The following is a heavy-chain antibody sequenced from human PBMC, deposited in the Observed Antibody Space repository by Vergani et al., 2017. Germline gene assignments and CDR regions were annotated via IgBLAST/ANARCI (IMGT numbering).Heavy chain of an antibody. Sequence: QVQLQESGPGLVKPSETLSLTCTVSGGSISSYYWSWIRQPPGKGLEWIGYIYYSGSTNYNPSLKSRVTISVDTSKNQFSLKLSSVTAADTDGYYCARESVDTAMVFDYWGQGTLVTVSS. V-gene: IGHV4-59*01. CDR3: ARESVDTAMVFDY. CDR1: GGSISSYY. CDR2: IYYSGST. J-gene: IGHJ4*02. D-gene: IGHD5-18*01.